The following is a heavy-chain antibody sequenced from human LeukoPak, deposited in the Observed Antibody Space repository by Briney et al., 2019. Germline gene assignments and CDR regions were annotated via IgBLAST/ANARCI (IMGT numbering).Heavy chain of an antibody. CDR2: IYPRDGST. Sequence: ASVKVSCKASAYTFTNNYLHWVRQAPGQGLEWMGMIYPRDGSTSYAQNFQGRVTVTRDTSTTTVHMELGGLRSEDTAVYYCARDQEGFDYWGQGTVVTVSS. V-gene: IGHV1-46*01. CDR3: ARDQEGFDY. CDR1: AYTFTNNY. J-gene: IGHJ4*02.